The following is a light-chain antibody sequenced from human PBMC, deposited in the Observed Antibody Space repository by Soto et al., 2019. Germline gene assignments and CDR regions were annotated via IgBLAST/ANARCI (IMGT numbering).Light chain of an antibody. V-gene: IGKV1-33*01. Sequence: DIQMTQSPSSLSASVGDRVTITCRASQDISNYLNWYQQRPGKAPKLLIYDASNLERGVPSRFSGTRSVTHFTFAITSLQPEDVAPYYCQQSDSLPIPFGQGTRLEI. J-gene: IGKJ5*01. CDR2: DAS. CDR3: QQSDSLPIP. CDR1: QDISNY.